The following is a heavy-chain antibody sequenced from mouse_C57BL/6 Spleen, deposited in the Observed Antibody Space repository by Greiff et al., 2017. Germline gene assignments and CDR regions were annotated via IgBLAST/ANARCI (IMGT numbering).Heavy chain of an antibody. CDR1: GFNFSSYA. D-gene: IGHD1-1*01. Sequence: EVQRVESGGGLVKPGGSLKLSCAASGFNFSSYAMSWVRQTPENRLEWVAPISDGGSYTYSPDNVNGRVTISRVNAKNNLYLQRSHLKSEDTAMYYCAREYYYGSSYVPFDYRGQGTTLTVSS. J-gene: IGHJ2*01. V-gene: IGHV5-4*01. CDR3: AREYYYGSSYVPFDY. CDR2: ISDGGSYT.